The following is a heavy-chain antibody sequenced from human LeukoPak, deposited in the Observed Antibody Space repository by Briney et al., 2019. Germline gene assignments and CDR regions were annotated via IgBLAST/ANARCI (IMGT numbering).Heavy chain of an antibody. Sequence: GGSLRLSCAASGFTFSSYAMSWVRQAPGKGLEWVSAISGSGGSTYYADSVKGRFTISRDNAKNSLYLQMNSLRAEDTAVYYCARDLSLYYYDSSGYYGDDAFDIWGQGTMVTVSS. V-gene: IGHV3-23*01. J-gene: IGHJ3*02. CDR3: ARDLSLYYYDSSGYYGDDAFDI. CDR1: GFTFSSYA. CDR2: ISGSGGST. D-gene: IGHD3-22*01.